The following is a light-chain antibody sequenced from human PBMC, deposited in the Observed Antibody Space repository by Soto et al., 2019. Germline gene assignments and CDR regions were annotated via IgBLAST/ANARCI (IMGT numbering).Light chain of an antibody. Sequence: DIQMTQSQSSLSASVGDRVTITCRTSQPISDYLNWYQQKPGKAPTLLIYTASNLQSGVPSRFSGSGSGTHFTLTISSLQPEDFATYYCQQHYNTPRTFGQGTKLEV. CDR3: QQHYNTPRT. CDR1: QPISDY. V-gene: IGKV1-39*01. J-gene: IGKJ1*01. CDR2: TAS.